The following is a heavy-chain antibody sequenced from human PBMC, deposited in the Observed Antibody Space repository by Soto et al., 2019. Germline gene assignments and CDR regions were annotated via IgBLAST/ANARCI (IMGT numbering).Heavy chain of an antibody. V-gene: IGHV3-23*01. J-gene: IGHJ6*02. CDR3: AKGRAPSDWYPPCYYGMDV. Sequence: EVQLLESGGNLVQPGVSLRLSCAASGFTFSSYAMNWVRQAPGKGLEWVSSISASGGSTLYADSVKGRITISRDNSKNPLYPQLNSLRAEDTAVYFCAKGRAPSDWYPPCYYGMDVWGLGTTVTVSS. CDR2: ISASGGST. D-gene: IGHD6-19*01. CDR1: GFTFSSYA.